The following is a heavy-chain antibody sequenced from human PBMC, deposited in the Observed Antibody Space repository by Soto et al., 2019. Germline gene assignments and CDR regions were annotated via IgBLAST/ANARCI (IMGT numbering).Heavy chain of an antibody. CDR2: IIPIFGTA. Sequence: GASVTVSCKASGCTFSSYAISWVRQAPGQGLEWMGGIIPIFGTANYAQKFQGRVTITADESTSTAYMELSSLRSEDTAVYYCAREAYCSSTSCPTPVNWFDPWGQGTLVSVSS. V-gene: IGHV1-69*13. D-gene: IGHD2-2*01. CDR1: GCTFSSYA. J-gene: IGHJ5*02. CDR3: AREAYCSSTSCPTPVNWFDP.